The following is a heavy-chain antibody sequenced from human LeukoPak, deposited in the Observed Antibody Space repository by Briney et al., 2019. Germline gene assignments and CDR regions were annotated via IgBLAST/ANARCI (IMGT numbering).Heavy chain of an antibody. CDR1: GYTFRSHG. D-gene: IGHD3-22*01. CDR2: ISSYNGNT. V-gene: IGHV1-18*01. Sequence: ASVKVSRKPSGYTFRSHGISWVRQAPGQGLEWMGWISSYNGNTNYAQKFQGRVTMTTETSTSTAYMELRSLRSDDTAVYYWARDQYYDSKGWFDPWGQGTLVTVSS. J-gene: IGHJ5*02. CDR3: ARDQYYDSKGWFDP.